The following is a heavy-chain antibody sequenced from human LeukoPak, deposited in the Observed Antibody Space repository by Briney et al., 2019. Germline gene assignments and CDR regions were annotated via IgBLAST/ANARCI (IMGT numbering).Heavy chain of an antibody. CDR2: IYHSGST. D-gene: IGHD3-10*01. CDR1: GGSFSGYS. V-gene: IGHV4-30-2*01. J-gene: IGHJ5*02. CDR3: ARGEGSGSYSP. Sequence: KPSETLSLTCAVYGGSFSGYSWSWIQQPPGKGLEWIGYIYHSGSTYYNPSLKSRVTISVDRSKNQFSLKLSSVTAADTAVYYCARGEGSGSYSPWGQGTLVTVST.